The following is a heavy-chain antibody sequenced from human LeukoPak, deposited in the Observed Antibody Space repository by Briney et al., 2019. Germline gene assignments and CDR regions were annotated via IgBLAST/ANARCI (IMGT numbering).Heavy chain of an antibody. J-gene: IGHJ4*02. D-gene: IGHD3-16*01. CDR2: INDNGHS. CDR3: ARESADYVRGRFSDY. V-gene: IGHV4-59*12. CDR1: GGSMKNYY. Sequence: SETLSLTCTVSGGSMKNYYWSWIRQPPGKGLEWIAYINDNGHSGYNPSLESRVTISVDTSKNHFSLRLRSVTAADTEVYYCARESADYVRGRFSDYWGQGILVTVSS.